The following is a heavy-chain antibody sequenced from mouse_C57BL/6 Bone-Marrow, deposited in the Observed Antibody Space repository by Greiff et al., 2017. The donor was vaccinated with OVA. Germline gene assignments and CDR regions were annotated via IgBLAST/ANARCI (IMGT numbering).Heavy chain of an antibody. CDR1: GYTFTSYD. V-gene: IGHV1-85*01. CDR2: IYPRDGST. Sequence: VQLQQSGPELVKPGASVKLSCKASGYTFTSYDINWVKQRPGQGLEWIGWIYPRDGSTKYNEKFKGKATLTVDTSSSTAYMELHSLTSEDSAVYFCARRYGNYDWYFDVWGTGTTVTVSS. J-gene: IGHJ1*03. CDR3: ARRYGNYDWYFDV. D-gene: IGHD2-1*01.